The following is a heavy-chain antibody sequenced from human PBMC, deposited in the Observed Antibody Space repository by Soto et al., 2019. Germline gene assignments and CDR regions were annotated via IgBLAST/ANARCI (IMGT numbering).Heavy chain of an antibody. CDR2: ILYDGSEI. Sequence: GGSLRLSCVASGFSFRSYTMHWVRQAPGKGLEWVAVILYDGSEIHYADSMEGRFTISRDNSKNTLYLQMNSLRVDDTAVYYWARDRDWVRGVRKYYFDYWGQGTLVTVSS. V-gene: IGHV3-33*01. CDR3: ARDRDWVRGVRKYYFDY. D-gene: IGHD3-10*01. J-gene: IGHJ4*02. CDR1: GFSFRSYT.